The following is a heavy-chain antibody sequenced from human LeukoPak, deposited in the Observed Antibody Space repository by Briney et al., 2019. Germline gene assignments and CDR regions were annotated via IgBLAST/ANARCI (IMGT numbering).Heavy chain of an antibody. CDR3: ATLGAAGASDY. CDR2: IYYSGST. V-gene: IGHV4-59*01. D-gene: IGHD3-10*01. CDR1: GGSISSYH. Sequence: SETLSLTCTVSGGSISSYHCSWIRQPPGKGLEWIGYIYYSGSTNYNPSLKSRVTISVDTSKNQFSLKLSSVTAADTAVYYCATLGAAGASDYWGQGTLVTVSS. J-gene: IGHJ4*02.